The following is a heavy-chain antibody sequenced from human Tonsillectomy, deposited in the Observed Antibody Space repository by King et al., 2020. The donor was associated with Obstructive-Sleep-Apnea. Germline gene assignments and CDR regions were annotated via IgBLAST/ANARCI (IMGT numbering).Heavy chain of an antibody. CDR2: ISSRSGST. CDR3: ARVATMVRRVIIKYYFDY. D-gene: IGHD3-10*01. Sequence: VQLVESGGGLVKPGGSLRLSCAASGFTFSDYYMSWLRQAPGKGLEWVSDISSRSGSTNYADSVKGRFTISRDNAKNSLYLQMNSLRAEDTAVYYCARVATMVRRVIIKYYFDYWGQGTLVTVSS. J-gene: IGHJ4*02. V-gene: IGHV3-11*06. CDR1: GFTFSDYY.